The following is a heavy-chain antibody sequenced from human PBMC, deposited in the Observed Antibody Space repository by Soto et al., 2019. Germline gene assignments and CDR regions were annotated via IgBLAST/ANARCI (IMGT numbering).Heavy chain of an antibody. CDR3: ARDQNPSGSYRGIFDY. J-gene: IGHJ4*02. D-gene: IGHD1-26*01. CDR1: GVNFSNHA. Sequence: QVQLVESGGGVVQPGRSLRLSCAAAGVNFSNHAMHWVRQTPGKGLEWVAAISYDGTNKYYADSVKGRFTILRDNSKNTLYLPMNSLRAEDTAIYYCARDQNPSGSYRGIFDYWGRGTLVTVSS. CDR2: ISYDGTNK. V-gene: IGHV3-30-3*01.